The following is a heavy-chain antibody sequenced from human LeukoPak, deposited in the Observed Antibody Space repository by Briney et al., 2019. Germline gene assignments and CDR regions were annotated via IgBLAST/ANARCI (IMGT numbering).Heavy chain of an antibody. CDR2: INHSGNT. J-gene: IGHJ4*02. D-gene: IGHD3-22*01. V-gene: IGHV4-34*01. CDR1: GGSFSGYY. Sequence: SETLSLTCAVYGGSFSGYYWSWIRQSPGKGLEWIGEINHSGNTTYKPSLKSRVTLSVDTSKNQFSLKLSSVTAADTAVYYCARGRYYDSSGYLTHYYFDYWGQGTLVTVSS. CDR3: ARGRYYDSSGYLTHYYFDY.